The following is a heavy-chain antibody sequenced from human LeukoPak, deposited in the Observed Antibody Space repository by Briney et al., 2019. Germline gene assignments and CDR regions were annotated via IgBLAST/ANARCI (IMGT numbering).Heavy chain of an antibody. CDR3: NRRRGYSGYVDY. D-gene: IGHD5-12*01. CDR2: IRSKTYGGTT. V-gene: IGHV3-49*04. Sequence: PGGSLRLFCTASGFTFGDYAMSWVRQAPGKGLEWVGFIRSKTYGGTTEYGASVKGRFTISRDDSKSIAYLQMNSLKTDDTAVYYCNRRRGYSGYVDYWGQGTLVTVSS. CDR1: GFTFGDYA. J-gene: IGHJ4*02.